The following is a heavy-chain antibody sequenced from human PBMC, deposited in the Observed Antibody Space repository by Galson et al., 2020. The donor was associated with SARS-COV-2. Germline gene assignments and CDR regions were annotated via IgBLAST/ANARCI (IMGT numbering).Heavy chain of an antibody. J-gene: IGHJ6*02. CDR2: IKSKTDGGTT. CDR1: GFTFSNAW. Sequence: GGSLRLSCAASGFTFSNAWMNWVRQAPGKGLEWVGRIKSKTDGGTTDYAAPVKGRFTISRDDSKNTLYLQMNSLKTEDTAVYYCTTGLTNSIAARPLRGYGMDVWGQGTTVTVSS. CDR3: TTGLTNSIAARPLRGYGMDV. V-gene: IGHV3-15*07. D-gene: IGHD6-6*01.